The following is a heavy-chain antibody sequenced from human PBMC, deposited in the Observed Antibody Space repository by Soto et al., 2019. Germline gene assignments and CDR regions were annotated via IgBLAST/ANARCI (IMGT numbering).Heavy chain of an antibody. Sequence: QVQLVQSGAEVKKPGASVKVSCKASGYTFTSYGISWVRQAPGQGLEWRGWISAYNCNTNYAQKLQGRVTMTTDKPPGTAYMELSSLTADATAVYNCARWSVGGWNSRCDPWGQGTLVTVAS. V-gene: IGHV1-18*01. J-gene: IGHJ5*02. D-gene: IGHD1-7*01. CDR1: GYTFTSYG. CDR2: ISAYNCNT. CDR3: ARWSVGGWNSRCDP.